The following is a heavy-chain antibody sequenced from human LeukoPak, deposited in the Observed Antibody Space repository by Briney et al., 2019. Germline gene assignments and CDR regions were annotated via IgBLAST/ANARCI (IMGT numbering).Heavy chain of an antibody. V-gene: IGHV3-30-3*01. J-gene: IGHJ4*02. CDR3: ARFLEIAAAGTGFDY. CDR1: GFTFSSYA. Sequence: PGRSLRLSCAASGFTFSSYAMHWVRQAPGKGLEWVAVISYDGSNKYYADSVKGRFTISRDNSKNTLYLQMNSLRAEDTAVYYCARFLEIAAAGTGFDYWGQGTLVTVSS. D-gene: IGHD6-13*01. CDR2: ISYDGSNK.